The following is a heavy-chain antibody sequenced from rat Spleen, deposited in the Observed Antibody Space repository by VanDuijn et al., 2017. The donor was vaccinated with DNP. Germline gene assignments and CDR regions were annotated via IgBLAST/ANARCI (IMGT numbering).Heavy chain of an antibody. J-gene: IGHJ3*01. Sequence: EVQLVETGGGLVQPGRSLKLSCVASGFTFNNYWMYWIRQAPGKGLEWVASISPSGGSTYYRDSVKGRFTVSRDNAKSSLYLQMDSLRSEDTATYYCARGDYGSYGWFAYWGQGTLVTVSS. CDR1: GFTFNNYW. CDR2: ISPSGGST. CDR3: ARGDYGSYGWFAY. V-gene: IGHV5-31*01. D-gene: IGHD1-3*01.